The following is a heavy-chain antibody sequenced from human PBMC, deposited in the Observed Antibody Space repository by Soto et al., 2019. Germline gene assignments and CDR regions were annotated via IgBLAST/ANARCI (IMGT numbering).Heavy chain of an antibody. Sequence: QVQLQESGPGLVKPPETLSLTCSVSGGSISSYYWSWIRQPPGRVLVWIGYIFYTGSTNYNPSLKSRVTISVDTSKNQVSLKLSSVTGADTAVYYCARAIGAAAWVDYWGQGILVTVSS. J-gene: IGHJ4*02. D-gene: IGHD6-13*01. CDR2: IFYTGST. CDR3: ARAIGAAAWVDY. V-gene: IGHV4-59*01. CDR1: GGSISSYY.